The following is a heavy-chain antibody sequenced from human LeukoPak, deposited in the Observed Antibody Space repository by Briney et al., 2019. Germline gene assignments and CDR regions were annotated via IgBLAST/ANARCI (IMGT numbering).Heavy chain of an antibody. Sequence: GASVKVSCKPSGYTFTGYHMHWVRQAPGQGLEWMGWINPISGGTKYGQKFQGRVTLTRDTSISTAYMELNSLTSDDTAVYYCARGGVYSSGWYPEYFQRWGQGTLVTVS. J-gene: IGHJ1*01. D-gene: IGHD6-19*01. V-gene: IGHV1-2*02. CDR3: ARGGVYSSGWYPEYFQR. CDR1: GYTFTGYH. CDR2: INPISGGT.